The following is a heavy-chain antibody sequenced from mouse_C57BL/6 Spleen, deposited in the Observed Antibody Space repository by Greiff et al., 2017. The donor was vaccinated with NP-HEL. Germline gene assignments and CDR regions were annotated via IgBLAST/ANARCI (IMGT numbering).Heavy chain of an antibody. CDR2: INPGSGGT. Sequence: QVQLQQSGAELVRPGTSVKVSCKASGYAFTNYLIEWVKQRPGQGLEWIGVINPGSGGTTYNEKFKGKATLTADKSSSTAYMQLSSLTSEDSAVYFCARGGSYYGSRGALWYFDVWGTGTTVTVSS. J-gene: IGHJ1*03. CDR3: ARGGSYYGSRGALWYFDV. V-gene: IGHV1-54*01. CDR1: GYAFTNYL. D-gene: IGHD1-1*01.